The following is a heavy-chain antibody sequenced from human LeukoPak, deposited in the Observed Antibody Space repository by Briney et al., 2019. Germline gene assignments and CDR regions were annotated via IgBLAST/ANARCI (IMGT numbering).Heavy chain of an antibody. CDR1: GGSISSSSYY. J-gene: IGHJ4*02. V-gene: IGHV4-39*07. D-gene: IGHD2-15*01. Sequence: SSETLSLTCTVSGGSISSSSYYWGWIRQPPGKGLEWIGSIYYSGSTYYNPSLKSRVTISVDTSKNQFSLKLSSVTAADTAVYYCARVDQVVAATGFPRLPQATVTTRTMDYWGQGTLVTVSS. CDR3: ARVDQVVAATGFPRLPQATVTTRTMDY. CDR2: IYYSGST.